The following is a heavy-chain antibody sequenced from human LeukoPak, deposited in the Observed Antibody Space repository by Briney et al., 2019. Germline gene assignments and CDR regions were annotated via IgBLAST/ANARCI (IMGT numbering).Heavy chain of an antibody. J-gene: IGHJ3*02. CDR2: IYGDVDT. Sequence: PGGSLRLSCAASGFSFISNYMNWVRQAPGKGLEWVALIYGDVDTYYADSVKGRFIISTDKSKDNLHLKMNRLRAEDTAIYYCARGVTVRGGPFDIWGQGTMVTVSS. CDR3: ARGVTVRGGPFDI. D-gene: IGHD2-21*02. V-gene: IGHV3-53*01. CDR1: GFSFISNY.